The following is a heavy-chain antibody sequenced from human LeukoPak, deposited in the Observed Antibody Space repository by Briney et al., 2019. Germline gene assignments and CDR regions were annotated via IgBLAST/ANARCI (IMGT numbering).Heavy chain of an antibody. Sequence: PSQTLSLTCAVSGGSISSGGYSWSWIRQPPGKGLEWIGYIYHSGSTYYNPSLKSRVTISVDRSKNQFSLKLSSVTAADTAVYYCARVTGSYYDILTGQGWFDPWGQGTLVTISS. CDR3: ARVTGSYYDILTGQGWFDP. CDR2: IYHSGST. J-gene: IGHJ5*02. D-gene: IGHD3-9*01. V-gene: IGHV4-30-2*01. CDR1: GGSISSGGYS.